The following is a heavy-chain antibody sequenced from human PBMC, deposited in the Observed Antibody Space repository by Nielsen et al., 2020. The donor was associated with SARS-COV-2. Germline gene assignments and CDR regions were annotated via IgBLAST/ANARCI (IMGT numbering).Heavy chain of an antibody. CDR2: IYTSGST. V-gene: IGHV4-61*02. Sequence: SETLSLTCTVSGGSISSGSYYWSWIRQPAGKGLEWIGRIYTSGSTNYNPSLKSRVTISVDTSKNQFSLKLSSVTAADTAVYYCARDSSPEWPLDYWGQGTLVTVSS. J-gene: IGHJ4*02. D-gene: IGHD3-3*01. CDR3: ARDSSPEWPLDY. CDR1: GGSISSGSYY.